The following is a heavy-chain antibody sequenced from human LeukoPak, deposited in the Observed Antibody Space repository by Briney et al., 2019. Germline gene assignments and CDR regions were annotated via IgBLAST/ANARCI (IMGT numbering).Heavy chain of an antibody. D-gene: IGHD2-21*02. CDR3: ARDSDYRGGDCPNDY. CDR2: IYTSGST. V-gene: IGHV4-61*02. J-gene: IGHJ4*02. Sequence: PSETLSLTCTVSGGSISSGSYYWSWIRQPAGKGLEWIGRIYTSGSTNYNPSLKSRVTISVDTSKNQFSLKLSSVTAADTAVYYCARDSDYRGGDCPNDYWGQGTLVTVSS. CDR1: GGSISSGSYY.